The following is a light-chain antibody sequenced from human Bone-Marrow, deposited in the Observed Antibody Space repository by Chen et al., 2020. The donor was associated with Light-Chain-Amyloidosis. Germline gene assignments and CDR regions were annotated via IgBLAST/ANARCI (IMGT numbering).Light chain of an antibody. J-gene: IGLJ1*01. CDR2: EVT. Sequence: QSALTQPASVSGSPGQSITISCTGTSSDVGGDNHVSWYQQHPDKAPKLMIYEVTNRPSWVPVRFSGSKSDNKASLTISRLQTAEEADYFCSSYTITNTLVFGSGTRVTVL. CDR1: SSDVGGDNH. V-gene: IGLV2-14*01. CDR3: SSYTITNTLV.